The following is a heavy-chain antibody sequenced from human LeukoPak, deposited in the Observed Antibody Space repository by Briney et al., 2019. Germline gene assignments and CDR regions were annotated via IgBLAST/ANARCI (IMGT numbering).Heavy chain of an antibody. CDR3: ASRDYGDYE. CDR1: GGSISSSSYY. D-gene: IGHD4-17*01. V-gene: IGHV4-39*01. J-gene: IGHJ4*02. Sequence: SETLSLTRTVSGGSISSSSYYWGWIRQPPGKGLEWIGSIYYSGSTYYNPSLKSRVTISVDTSKNQFSLKLSSVTAADTAVYYCASRDYGDYEWGPGTLVTVSS. CDR2: IYYSGST.